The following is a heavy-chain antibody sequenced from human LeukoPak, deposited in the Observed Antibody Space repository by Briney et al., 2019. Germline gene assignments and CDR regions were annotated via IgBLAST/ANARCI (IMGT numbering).Heavy chain of an antibody. V-gene: IGHV4-34*01. D-gene: IGHD6-6*01. J-gene: IGHJ4*02. CDR3: ARRSIAARRYFDY. Sequence: MPSETLSLTCAVYGGSFSGYYWSWIRQPPGKGLEWIGEINHSGSTNYNPSLKSRVTISVDTSKNQFSLKLSSVTAADTAVYYCARRSIAARRYFDYWGQGTLVTVSS. CDR2: INHSGST. CDR1: GGSFSGYY.